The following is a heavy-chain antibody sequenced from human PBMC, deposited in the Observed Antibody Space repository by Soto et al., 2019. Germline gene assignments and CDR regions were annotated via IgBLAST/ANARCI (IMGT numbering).Heavy chain of an antibody. D-gene: IGHD6-13*01. CDR3: ARLRAAAPYAPAYYFDV. V-gene: IGHV4-39*01. CDR2: IYYSGNI. J-gene: IGHJ4*02. CDR1: GGSISSISYY. Sequence: PSETLSLTCTVSGGSISSISYYWGWVRQPPGKGLEWIGNIYYSGNIYYNPSLKSRVTMSVDTSKNQFSLKLSSVTAADTAVYYCARLRAAAPYAPAYYFDVWVQGTLVTVSS.